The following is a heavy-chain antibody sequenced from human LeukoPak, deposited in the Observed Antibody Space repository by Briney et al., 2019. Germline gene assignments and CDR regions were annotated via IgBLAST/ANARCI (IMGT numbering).Heavy chain of an antibody. J-gene: IGHJ4*02. CDR2: IKGDGSYT. CDR1: GFTFSSYA. CDR3: ARDNWYFDY. V-gene: IGHV3-74*01. Sequence: GGSLRLSCAASGFTFSSYAMSWVRQAPGKGLVWVSRIKGDGSYTSYADSVRGRFTISRDNAKNTLYLQMNSLRAEDTAVYYCARDNWYFDYWGQGTLVTVSS. D-gene: IGHD1-20*01.